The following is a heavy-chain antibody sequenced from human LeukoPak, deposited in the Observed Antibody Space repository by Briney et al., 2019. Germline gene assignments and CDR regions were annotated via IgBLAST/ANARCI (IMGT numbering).Heavy chain of an antibody. Sequence: ASVKVSCKASGYTFTGHYMHWVRQAPGQGLEWMGWINPNSGGTNYAQKFQGRVTMTRDTSINTAYMELSRLRSDDTAMYYCARHYYDSSGYYGAWGQGTLVTVSS. V-gene: IGHV1-2*02. J-gene: IGHJ4*02. CDR2: INPNSGGT. D-gene: IGHD3-22*01. CDR1: GYTFTGHY. CDR3: ARHYYDSSGYYGA.